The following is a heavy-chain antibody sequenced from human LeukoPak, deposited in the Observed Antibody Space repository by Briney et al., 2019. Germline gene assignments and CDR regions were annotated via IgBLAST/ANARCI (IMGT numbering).Heavy chain of an antibody. D-gene: IGHD6-6*01. Sequence: LVKVSCKASGGTFSNYAITWVRQAPGQGLEWMGGIIPIFGTANYAQKFQGRVTITADKSTSTAYMELSSLRSEDTAAYYCARVRGYSSSSYYYYYYMDVWGKGTTVTVSS. CDR3: ARVRGYSSSSYYYYYYMDV. J-gene: IGHJ6*03. CDR1: GGTFSNYA. V-gene: IGHV1-69*06. CDR2: IIPIFGTA.